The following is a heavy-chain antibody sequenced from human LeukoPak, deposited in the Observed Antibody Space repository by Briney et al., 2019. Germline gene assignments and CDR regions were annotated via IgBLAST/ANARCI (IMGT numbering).Heavy chain of an antibody. D-gene: IGHD5-18*01. CDR2: ISDSGSMI. CDR3: ARLRYSYAHYYHMDV. J-gene: IGHJ6*03. V-gene: IGHV3-11*04. Sequence: PGGSLRLSCAASGFTLSDFYMTWIRQAPGKGLEWVSYISDSGSMIYYADSVKGRFIISRDNAKNSLYLQMNSLRAEDTAVYYCARLRYSYAHYYHMDVWGKGTTVTVSS. CDR1: GFTLSDFY.